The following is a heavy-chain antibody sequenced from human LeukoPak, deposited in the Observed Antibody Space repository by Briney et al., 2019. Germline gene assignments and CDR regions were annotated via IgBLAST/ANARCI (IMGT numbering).Heavy chain of an antibody. CDR1: GFIVNTYD. CDR3: AGFGVYPY. D-gene: IGHD5/OR15-5a*01. V-gene: IGHV3-48*01. J-gene: IGHJ4*02. Sequence: GGSLRLSCAASGFIVNTYDMHWVRQAPGEGPEWIAYFGISGTTYYADSVRGRFTISRDNAKNSLFLQMNSLRVDDTAIYYCAGFGVYPYWGQGTPVTVSS. CDR2: FGISGTT.